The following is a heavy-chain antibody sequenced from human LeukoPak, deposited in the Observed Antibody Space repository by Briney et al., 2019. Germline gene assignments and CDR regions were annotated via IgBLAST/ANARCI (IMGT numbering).Heavy chain of an antibody. J-gene: IGHJ4*02. CDR3: ARVAAGTFDY. V-gene: IGHV4-39*07. D-gene: IGHD6-13*01. CDR2: IYYSGST. Sequence: SETLSLTCTVSGGSISSSSYYWGWIRQPPGKGLEWIGSIYYSGSTYYKPSLKSRVTISVDTSKNQFSLKLSSVTAADTAVYYCARVAAGTFDYWGQGTLVTVSS. CDR1: GGSISSSSYY.